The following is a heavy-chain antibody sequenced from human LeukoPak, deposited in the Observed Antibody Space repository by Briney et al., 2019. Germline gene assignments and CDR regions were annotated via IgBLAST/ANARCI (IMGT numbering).Heavy chain of an antibody. CDR3: ARLGSYHDF. CDR1: GASISNYY. J-gene: IGHJ4*02. Sequence: PSETLSLTCTVSGASISNYYWSWIRQTPEKGLEGMGHIHSSGGSSYYPSLKSRLTLSIDTSRNQLSLELPSVTAADTAVYFCARLGSYHDFWGQGALVTVSS. V-gene: IGHV4-4*09. D-gene: IGHD1-26*01. CDR2: IHSSGGS.